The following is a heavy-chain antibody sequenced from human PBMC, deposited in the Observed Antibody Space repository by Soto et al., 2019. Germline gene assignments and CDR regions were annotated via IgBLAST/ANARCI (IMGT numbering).Heavy chain of an antibody. V-gene: IGHV4-59*12. J-gene: IGHJ3*02. CDR2: IYYSGST. Sequence: SETLSLTCTVSCGSINDFYWSWLRQPPGKGLEWIGYIYYSGSTEYNPSLTGRVTISVDTSKNQFSLKLRSVTAAKTALHYCARDSLLGARGAFDIRTQGTMVTVSS. CDR3: ARDSLLGARGAFDI. CDR1: CGSINDFY. D-gene: IGHD1-26*01.